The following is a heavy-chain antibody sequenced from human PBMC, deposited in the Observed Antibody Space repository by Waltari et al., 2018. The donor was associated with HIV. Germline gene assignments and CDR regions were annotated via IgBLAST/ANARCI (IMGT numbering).Heavy chain of an antibody. V-gene: IGHV4-34*01. CDR1: GGSFSGYY. Sequence: QVQLQQWGAGLLKPSETLSLTCAVYGGSFSGYYWSWIRQPPGKGLEWIGELNHSGSTNYTPSLKSRVTISVDTSKNQFSLKLSSVTAADTAVYYCARGEKIMITFGGVIRGGNMDVWGQGTTVTVSS. J-gene: IGHJ6*02. CDR3: ARGEKIMITFGGVIRGGNMDV. CDR2: LNHSGST. D-gene: IGHD3-16*02.